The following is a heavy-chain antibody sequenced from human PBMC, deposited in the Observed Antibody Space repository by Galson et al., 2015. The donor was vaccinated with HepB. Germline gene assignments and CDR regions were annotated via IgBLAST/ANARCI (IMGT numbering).Heavy chain of an antibody. CDR2: IATNGRDT. CDR1: GFTFTTYP. J-gene: IGHJ4*02. V-gene: IGHV3-23*05. Sequence: SLRLSCAASGFTFTTYPGNWVRQAPGKGLEWVSTIATNGRDTYYADSVKGRFTISRDSSKNTVYLQMNSLRAEDTAIYYCANLDSWGQGTLVTVSS. CDR3: ANLDS.